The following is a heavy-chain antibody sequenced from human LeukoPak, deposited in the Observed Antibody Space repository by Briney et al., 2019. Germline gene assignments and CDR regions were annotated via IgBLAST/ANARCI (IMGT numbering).Heavy chain of an antibody. V-gene: IGHV3-23*01. CDR3: AKPIVGATVTFDH. D-gene: IGHD1-26*01. CDR1: AFTFSSYA. CDR2: ISGGGDII. J-gene: IGHJ4*02. Sequence: GGSLRLSCAASAFTFSSYAMSWVRQAPGKGLEWVSGISGGGDIINYADSVKGRFIISRDNSRNTLYLQMSSLRAEDTAVYYCAKPIVGATVTFDHWGQGTLVTVSS.